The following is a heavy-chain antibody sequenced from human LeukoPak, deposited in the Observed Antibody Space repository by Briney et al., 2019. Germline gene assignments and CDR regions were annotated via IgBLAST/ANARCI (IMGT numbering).Heavy chain of an antibody. CDR1: GFTFSSYG. J-gene: IGHJ4*02. D-gene: IGHD1-26*01. CDR3: ARERGSLTFDY. CDR2: IWYDGSNK. Sequence: GGSLRLSCAASGFTFSSYGMHWVRQAPGKGLEWVAVIWYDGSNKYYADSVKGRFTISRDNSKNTLCLQMNSLRAEDTAVYYCARERGSLTFDYWGQGTLVTVSS. V-gene: IGHV3-33*01.